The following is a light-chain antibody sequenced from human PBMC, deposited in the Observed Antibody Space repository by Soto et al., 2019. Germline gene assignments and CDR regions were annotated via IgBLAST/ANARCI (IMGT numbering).Light chain of an antibody. CDR2: GAS. CDR3: QHYGSSLWG. V-gene: IGKV3-20*01. CDR1: QSVSSSF. J-gene: IGKJ1*01. Sequence: EIVLTQSPGTLSLSPGERATLSCRASQSVSSSFLAWYQHKPGQAPRLIIYGASSRATGIPDRFSGSGSGADFTLTISRLVPEDFAVYYCQHYGSSLWGFGPGTKVEIK.